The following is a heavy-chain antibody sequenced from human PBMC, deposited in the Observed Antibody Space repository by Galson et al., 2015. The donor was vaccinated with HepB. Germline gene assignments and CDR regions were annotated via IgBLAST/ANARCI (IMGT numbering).Heavy chain of an antibody. D-gene: IGHD2-2*01. CDR3: ARRPWGSSTSSAIWVGSWFDP. CDR2: IYPGDSGT. Sequence: QSGAEVKKPGESLKISCKGSGYSFTSYWIGWVRQMPGKGLEWMGIIYPGDSGTRYSPSFQGQVTISADKSISTAYLQWSSLKASDTAMYYCARRPWGSSTSSAIWVGSWFDPWGQGTLVTVSS. V-gene: IGHV5-51*01. CDR1: GYSFTSYW. J-gene: IGHJ5*02.